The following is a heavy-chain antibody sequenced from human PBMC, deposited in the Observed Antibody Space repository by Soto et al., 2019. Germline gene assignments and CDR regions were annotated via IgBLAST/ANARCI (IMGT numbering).Heavy chain of an antibody. CDR3: AGGGGNFDQ. D-gene: IGHD3-16*01. CDR1: GFTFRGSW. CDR2: VNQVGSEK. V-gene: IGHV3-7*04. Sequence: EVQLVESGGGLVQPGGSLRLTCAASGFTFRGSWMSWVRQAPGKGLDWVANVNQVGSEKYYVDSVKGRFTISRDNANNSRYLQMNSRGAEETAVYYCAGGGGNFDQWGRGTLVTVSS. J-gene: IGHJ4*02.